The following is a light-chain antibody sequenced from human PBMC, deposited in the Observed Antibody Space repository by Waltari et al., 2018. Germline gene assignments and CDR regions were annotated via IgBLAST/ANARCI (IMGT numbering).Light chain of an antibody. CDR1: QSISSY. Sequence: DIQMTQSPSSLSASVGDRVTITCRASQSISSYLNWYQQKPGKAPKLLIYAASSLQSGVPSTFSGSVSGTDFTLTISSLQPEDFATYYCQQSYSTPRTFGQGTKVEIK. J-gene: IGKJ1*01. CDR3: QQSYSTPRT. V-gene: IGKV1-39*01. CDR2: AAS.